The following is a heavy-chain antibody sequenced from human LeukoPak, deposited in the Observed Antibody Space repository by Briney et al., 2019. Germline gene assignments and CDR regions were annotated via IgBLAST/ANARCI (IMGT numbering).Heavy chain of an antibody. CDR1: GFTFSSYG. Sequence: GGSLRLSCAASGFTFSSYGMHWVRQAPGKGLDWVAVISYDGSNTYSADSVKGRFTISRDDSRNTLYLQMNSLRVEDTAVYYCAKDWSGNSSYFDYWGQGALVTVSS. J-gene: IGHJ4*02. V-gene: IGHV3-30*18. CDR3: AKDWSGNSSYFDY. D-gene: IGHD3-3*01. CDR2: ISYDGSNT.